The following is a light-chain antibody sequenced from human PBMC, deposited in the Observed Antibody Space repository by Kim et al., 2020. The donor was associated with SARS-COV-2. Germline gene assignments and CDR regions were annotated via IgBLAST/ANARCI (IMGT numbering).Light chain of an antibody. Sequence: SYELTQPPSVSVAPGKTARITCGGNNIGSKSVHWCQQKPGQAPVLVIYYDSDRPSGIPERFSGSNSGNTATLTINRVEAGDEADYFCQVWDGGHPVFGGG. CDR2: YDS. CDR3: QVWDGGHPV. J-gene: IGLJ3*02. V-gene: IGLV3-21*04. CDR1: NIGSKS.